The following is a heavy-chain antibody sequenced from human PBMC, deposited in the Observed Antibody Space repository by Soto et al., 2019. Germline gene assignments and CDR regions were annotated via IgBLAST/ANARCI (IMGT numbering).Heavy chain of an antibody. J-gene: IGHJ4*02. CDR2: FDPEDGET. CDR3: ATIWSSGWYYY. Sequence: ASVKVSCKVSGYTLTELSMHWVRQAPGKGLEWMGGFDPEDGETIYAQKFQGRVTMTEGTSTDTAYMELSSLRSEDTAVYYCATIWSSGWYYYWGQGTRVTVSS. CDR1: GYTLTELS. V-gene: IGHV1-24*01. D-gene: IGHD6-19*01.